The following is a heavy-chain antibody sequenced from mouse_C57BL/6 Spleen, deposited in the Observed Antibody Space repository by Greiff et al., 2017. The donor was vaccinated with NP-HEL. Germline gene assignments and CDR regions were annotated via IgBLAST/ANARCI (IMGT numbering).Heavy chain of an antibody. D-gene: IGHD2-5*01. CDR1: GYTFTSYW. Sequence: QVQLQQPGAELVRPGSSVKLSCKASGYTFTSYWMHWVKQRPIQGLEWIGNIDPSDSETHYNQKFKDKATLTVDKSSSTAYMQLSSLTSEDAAVYYSARDYSNVYWYFDVWGTGTTVTVSS. J-gene: IGHJ1*03. V-gene: IGHV1-52*01. CDR3: ARDYSNVYWYFDV. CDR2: IDPSDSET.